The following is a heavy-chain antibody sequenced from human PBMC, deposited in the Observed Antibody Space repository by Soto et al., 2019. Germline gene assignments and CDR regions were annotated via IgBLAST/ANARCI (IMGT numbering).Heavy chain of an antibody. Sequence: GESLKISCKGSGYSFTSYWIGWVRQMPGKGLEWMGIIYPGDSDTRYSPSFQGQVTISADKSISTAYLQWSSLKASDTAMYYCARYPSSGYDYVWGRYYYYYGMDVWGQGTTVTVSS. CDR3: ARYPSSGYDYVWGRYYYYYGMDV. J-gene: IGHJ6*02. CDR1: GYSFTSYW. CDR2: IYPGDSDT. V-gene: IGHV5-51*01. D-gene: IGHD3-16*01.